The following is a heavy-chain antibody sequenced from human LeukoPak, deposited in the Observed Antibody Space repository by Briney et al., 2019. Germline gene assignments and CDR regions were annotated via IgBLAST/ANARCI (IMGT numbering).Heavy chain of an antibody. CDR2: IYSGGST. D-gene: IGHD6-13*01. J-gene: IGHJ4*02. CDR1: GFTVSSNY. V-gene: IGHV3-53*01. Sequence: GGSLRLSCAASGFTVSSNYMSWVRQAPGKGLEWVSVIYSGGSTYYADSVKGRFTISRDNSKNMLYLQMNSLRAEDTAVYYCAKEIRTSSSWYGNYFDYWGQGTLVTVSS. CDR3: AKEIRTSSSWYGNYFDY.